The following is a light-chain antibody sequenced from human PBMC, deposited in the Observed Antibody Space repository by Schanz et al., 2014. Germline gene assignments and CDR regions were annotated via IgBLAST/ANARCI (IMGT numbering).Light chain of an antibody. CDR3: QQYYDWPLT. V-gene: IGKV3-20*01. J-gene: IGKJ4*01. CDR1: QSVSHDY. CDR2: GAS. Sequence: EIVLTQSPGTLSLSPGERASLSCRASQSVSHDYLAWYQQKPGQAPRLLIYGASNRATGIPDRFSGSGSGADFTLTISSLQSEDFAVYYCQQYYDWPLTFGGGTKVEIK.